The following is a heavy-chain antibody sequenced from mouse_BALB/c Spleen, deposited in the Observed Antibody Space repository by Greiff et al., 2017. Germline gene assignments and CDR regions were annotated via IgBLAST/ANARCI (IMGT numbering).Heavy chain of an antibody. CDR3: ASGGLENAMDY. V-gene: IGHV1-14*01. J-gene: IGHJ4*01. CDR2: INPYNDGT. Sequence: EVQLQQSGPELVKPGASVKMSCKASGYTFTSYVMHWVKQKPGQGLEWIGYINPYNDGTKYNEKFKGKATLTSDKSSSTAYMELSSLTSEDSAVYYCASGGLENAMDYWGQGTSVTVSS. D-gene: IGHD6-1*01. CDR1: GYTFTSYV.